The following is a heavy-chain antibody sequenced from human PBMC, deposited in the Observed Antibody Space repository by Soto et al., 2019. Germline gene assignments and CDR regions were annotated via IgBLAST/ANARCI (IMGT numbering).Heavy chain of an antibody. CDR1: GVSISSYY. V-gene: IGHV4-59*01. CDR2: IYYSGST. D-gene: IGHD2-21*01. Sequence: PSETLSLTCTVSGVSISSYYWSWIRQPPGKGLEWIGYIYYSGSTNYNPSLKSRVTISVDTSKNQFSLKLSSVTAADTAVYYCARVFPTGSYYYYYGMDVWGQGTTVTVSS. CDR3: ARVFPTGSYYYYYGMDV. J-gene: IGHJ6*02.